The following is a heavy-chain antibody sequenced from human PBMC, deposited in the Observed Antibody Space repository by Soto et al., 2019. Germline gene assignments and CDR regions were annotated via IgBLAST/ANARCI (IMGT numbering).Heavy chain of an antibody. CDR3: GKERRGSGWSLCDF. D-gene: IGHD6-19*01. Sequence: VQLLESGGGLVQPGGSLRISCAASGFIFRDYAMNWVRQAPGKGLEWVSDISGSGDSARYADSVKGRFTISRDNSRDTLYLHMNSLRVDDTAVYYCGKERRGSGWSLCDFWGQGDLVTVSS. J-gene: IGHJ4*02. CDR2: ISGSGDSA. CDR1: GFIFRDYA. V-gene: IGHV3-23*01.